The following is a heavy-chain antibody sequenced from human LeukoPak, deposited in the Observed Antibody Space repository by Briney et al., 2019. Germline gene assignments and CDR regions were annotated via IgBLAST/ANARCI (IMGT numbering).Heavy chain of an antibody. CDR1: GYSISSGYY. CDR3: ARGRRNYSSSSGRGNWFDP. Sequence: SETLSLICTVSGYSISSGYYWGWIRQPPGKGLEWIGSIYHSGSTNYNPSLKSRVTISVDTSKNQFSLKLSSVTAADTAVYYCARGRRNYSSSSGRGNWFDPWGQGTLVTVSS. V-gene: IGHV4-38-2*02. CDR2: IYHSGST. D-gene: IGHD6-6*01. J-gene: IGHJ5*02.